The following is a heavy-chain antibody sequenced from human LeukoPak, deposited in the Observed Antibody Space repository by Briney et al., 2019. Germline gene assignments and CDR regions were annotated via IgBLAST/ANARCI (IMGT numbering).Heavy chain of an antibody. CDR2: IYYSGST. CDR3: ARENILTGYSNAFDI. V-gene: IGHV4-59*01. D-gene: IGHD3-9*01. J-gene: IGHJ3*02. Sequence: KPSETLSLTCTVSGGSISSYYWSWIRQPPGKGLEWIGYIYYSGSTNYNPSLKSRVTISVDTSKNQFSLKLSSVTAADTAVYYCARENILTGYSNAFDIWGQGTMVTVSS. CDR1: GGSISSYY.